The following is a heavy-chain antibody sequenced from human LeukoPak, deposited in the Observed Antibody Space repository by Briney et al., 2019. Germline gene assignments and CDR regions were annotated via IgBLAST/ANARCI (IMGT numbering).Heavy chain of an antibody. Sequence: ASVKVSCKASGGTFSSYAISWVRQAPGQGLEWMGRIIPILGIANYAQKFQGRVTITADKSTSTAYMELSSLRSEDTAVYYCAREVDYGEYGGFGYYFDYWGQGTLVTVSS. V-gene: IGHV1-69*04. CDR1: GGTFSSYA. CDR3: AREVDYGEYGGFGYYFDY. J-gene: IGHJ4*02. CDR2: IIPILGIA. D-gene: IGHD4-17*01.